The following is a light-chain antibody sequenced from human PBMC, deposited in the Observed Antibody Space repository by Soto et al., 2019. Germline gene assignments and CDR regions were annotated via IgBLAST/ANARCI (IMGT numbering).Light chain of an antibody. J-gene: IGLJ2*01. CDR2: DVT. Sequence: QSALTQPPSASGSPGQSVTISCTGTSSDVGGYNFVSWYQQHPGKAPKLMIYDVTERPSGVPDRFSGSKSGNTASLTVSGLKGEDEAYYYCTSYAGSNIPVLFGGGTKLTVL. CDR3: TSYAGSNIPVL. V-gene: IGLV2-8*01. CDR1: SSDVGGYNF.